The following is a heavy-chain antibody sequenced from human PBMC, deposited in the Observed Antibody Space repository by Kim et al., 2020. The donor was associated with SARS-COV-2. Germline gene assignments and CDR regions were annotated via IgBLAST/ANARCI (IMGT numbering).Heavy chain of an antibody. CDR2: ISSSSSYI. CDR1: GFTFSSYS. CDR3: ASIELVDYYDSSGSIGGDY. D-gene: IGHD3-22*01. V-gene: IGHV3-21*01. J-gene: IGHJ4*02. Sequence: GGSLRLSCAASGFTFSSYSMNWVRQAPGKGLEWVSSISSSSSYIYYADSVKGRFTISRDNAKNSLYLQMNSLRAEDTAVYYCASIELVDYYDSSGSIGGDYWGQGTLVTVSS.